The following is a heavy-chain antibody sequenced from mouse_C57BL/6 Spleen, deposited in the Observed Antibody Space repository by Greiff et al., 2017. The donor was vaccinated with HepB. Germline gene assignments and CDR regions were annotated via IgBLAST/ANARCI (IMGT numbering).Heavy chain of an antibody. CDR2: IRNKANGYTT. D-gene: IGHD2-1*01. Sequence: EVKVVESGGGLVQPGGSLSLSCAASGFTFTDYYMSWVRQPPGKALEWLGFIRNKANGYTTEYSASVKGRFTISRDNSQSILYLQMNALRAEDSATYYCARVYGNYWFAYWGQGTLVTVSA. V-gene: IGHV7-3*01. CDR1: GFTFTDYY. CDR3: ARVYGNYWFAY. J-gene: IGHJ3*01.